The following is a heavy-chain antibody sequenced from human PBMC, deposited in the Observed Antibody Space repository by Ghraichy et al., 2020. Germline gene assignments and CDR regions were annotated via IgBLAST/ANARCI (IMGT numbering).Heavy chain of an antibody. V-gene: IGHV1-24*01. J-gene: IGHJ4*02. CDR1: GYTLTELS. CDR2: FDPEDGET. CDR3: ATVSDYMIVYGFSY. D-gene: IGHD3-22*01. Sequence: ASVKVSCKVSGYTLTELSMHWVRQAPGKGLEWMGGFDPEDGETIYAQKFQGRVTMTEDTSTDTAYMELSSLRSEDTAVYYCATVSDYMIVYGFSYWGQGTLVTVSS.